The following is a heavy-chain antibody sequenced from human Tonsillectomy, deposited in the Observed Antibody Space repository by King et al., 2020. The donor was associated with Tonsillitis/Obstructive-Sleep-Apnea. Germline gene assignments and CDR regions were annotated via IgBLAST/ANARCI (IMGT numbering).Heavy chain of an antibody. CDR3: ARDSRVVAATRNDY. CDR2: ISSSSSYI. CDR1: GFTFSSYS. D-gene: IGHD2-15*01. Sequence: VQLVESGGGLVKPGGSLRLSCAASGFTFSSYSMNWVRQAPGKGLEWVSSISSSSSYIYYADSVKGRFTNSRDNAKNSLYLQMNSLRAEDTAVYYCARDSRVVAATRNDYWGQGTLVTVSS. V-gene: IGHV3-21*01. J-gene: IGHJ4*02.